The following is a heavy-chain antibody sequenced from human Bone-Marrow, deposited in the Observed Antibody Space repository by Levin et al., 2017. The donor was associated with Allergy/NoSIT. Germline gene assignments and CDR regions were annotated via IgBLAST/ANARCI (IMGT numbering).Heavy chain of an antibody. CDR2: INPNSGGT. V-gene: IGHV1-2*02. D-gene: IGHD5/OR15-5a*01. CDR1: GYTFSDSY. Sequence: ASVKVSCKASGYTFSDSYMHWVRQAPGQGLEWMGWINPNSGGTNYAQKFQGRVTLTRDTTVTTAYMELSRLTSDDTAMYYCAREDIVSTGLSYYYYLMDVWGQGTTVTVSS. J-gene: IGHJ6*02. CDR3: AREDIVSTGLSYYYYLMDV.